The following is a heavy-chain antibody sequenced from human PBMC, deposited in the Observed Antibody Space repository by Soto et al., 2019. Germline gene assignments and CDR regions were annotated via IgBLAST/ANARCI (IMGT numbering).Heavy chain of an antibody. Sequence: SETLSLTCSIYSGSFSGYYWSWIRQPPGKGLEWIGEISQSGNTNYSPSLKSQVSISIDTSKKQFSLNLASVSAADTAVYYCARAPKVSGSSQTRPDFWGQGTLVTVSS. D-gene: IGHD6-6*01. CDR1: SGSFSGYY. J-gene: IGHJ4*02. CDR3: ARAPKVSGSSQTRPDF. V-gene: IGHV4-34*01. CDR2: ISQSGNT.